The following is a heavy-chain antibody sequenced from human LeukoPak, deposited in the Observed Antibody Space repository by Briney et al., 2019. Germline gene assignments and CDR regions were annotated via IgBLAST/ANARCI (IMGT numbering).Heavy chain of an antibody. CDR1: GYIFIDYE. CDR3: ARGRYMDV. Sequence: ASVKVSCKTSGYIFIDYEISWVRQAPGQGLEWMGWMNPKSGDTGYEPKFQGRITITRDSSISTVYMELSSLRSEDTALYYCARGRYMDVWGKGTTVTVSS. J-gene: IGHJ6*03. V-gene: IGHV1-8*02. CDR2: MNPKSGDT.